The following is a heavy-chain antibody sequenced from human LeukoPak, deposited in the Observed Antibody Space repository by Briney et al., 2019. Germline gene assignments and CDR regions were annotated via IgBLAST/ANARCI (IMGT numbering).Heavy chain of an antibody. CDR3: ARDSGSVDTAMVHFDY. J-gene: IGHJ4*02. V-gene: IGHV1-69*13. CDR2: IIPIFGTA. D-gene: IGHD5-18*01. Sequence: GSSVKVSYKASGGTFSSYAISWVRQAPGQGLEWMVGIIPIFGTANYAQKFQGRVTITADESTSTAYMELSSLRSEDTAVYYCARDSGSVDTAMVHFDYWGQGTLVTVSS. CDR1: GGTFSSYA.